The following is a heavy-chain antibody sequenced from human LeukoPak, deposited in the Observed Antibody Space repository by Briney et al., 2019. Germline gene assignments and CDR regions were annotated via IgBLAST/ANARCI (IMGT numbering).Heavy chain of an antibody. V-gene: IGHV4-59*01. Sequence: SETLSLTCTVSGGSISSYYWSWIRQPPGKGLEWIGYIYYSGRTSYNPSLTSGVTISVETSKKQCSLRRRSVHAADTAVYYCAKXRLTLDYYDSMDDFDYWGQGTLVTVSS. CDR3: AKXRLTLDYYDSMDDFDY. D-gene: IGHD3-22*01. CDR1: GGSISSYY. CDR2: IYYSGRT. J-gene: IGHJ4*02.